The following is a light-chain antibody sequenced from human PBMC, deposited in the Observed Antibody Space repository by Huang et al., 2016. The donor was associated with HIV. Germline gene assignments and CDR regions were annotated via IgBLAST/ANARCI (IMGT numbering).Light chain of an antibody. J-gene: IGKJ4*01. CDR2: DAS. V-gene: IGKV3-15*01. CDR3: QQYNKWPPLT. Sequence: EIVMTQSPATLSVSPGERATLSCRASHIVESNLALYQQKPGQSPRLLVYDASTRATGGPARFSGSGSETDFTLTISSLQSEDFAVYYCQQYNKWPPLTFGGGTKVEIK. CDR1: HIVESN.